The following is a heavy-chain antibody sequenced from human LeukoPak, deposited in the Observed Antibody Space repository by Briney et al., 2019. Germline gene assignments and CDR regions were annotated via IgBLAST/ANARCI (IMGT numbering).Heavy chain of an antibody. CDR2: INPSGGST. V-gene: IGHV1-46*01. CDR1: GYTFTSYY. J-gene: IGHJ4*02. CDR3: ARINLQTYYYDSSGYGFDY. D-gene: IGHD3-22*01. Sequence: ASVKVSCKASGYTFTSYYMHWVRQAPGQGLEWMGIINPSGGSTSYAQKFQGRVTITADESTSTAYMELSSLRSEDTAVYYCARINLQTYYYDSSGYGFDYWGQGTLVTVSS.